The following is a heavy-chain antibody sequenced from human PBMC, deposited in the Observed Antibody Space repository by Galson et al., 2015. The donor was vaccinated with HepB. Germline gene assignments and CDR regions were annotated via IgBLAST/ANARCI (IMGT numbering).Heavy chain of an antibody. D-gene: IGHD6-19*01. CDR1: GFMFSSYG. CDR2: ITGSSSHT. CDR3: ARVGRTSGWYDDY. V-gene: IGHV3-48*01. Sequence: SLRLSCAASGFMFSSYGMNWVRQAPGKGLEWVSHITGSSSHTYYVDSVKGRFTISRDNAKNSLYLQMKGLRGEDTAVYYCARVGRTSGWYDDYWGQGTLVTVSS. J-gene: IGHJ4*02.